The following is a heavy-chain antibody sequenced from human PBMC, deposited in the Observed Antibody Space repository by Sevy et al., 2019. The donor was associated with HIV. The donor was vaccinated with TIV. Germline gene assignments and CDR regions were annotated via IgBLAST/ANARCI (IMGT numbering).Heavy chain of an antibody. CDR3: ARGAARAGSEY. CDR2: INTNTGNP. D-gene: IGHD6-13*01. V-gene: IGHV7-4-1*02. J-gene: IGHJ4*02. CDR1: GYTFTREA. Sequence: ASVKVSCKTSGYTFTREAINWVRQAPGQGLEWMGWINTNTGNPAYAQGFTGRFVFSLDTSVSTAYLQINSLKADDSAMYFCARGAARAGSEYWGQRTLVTVSS.